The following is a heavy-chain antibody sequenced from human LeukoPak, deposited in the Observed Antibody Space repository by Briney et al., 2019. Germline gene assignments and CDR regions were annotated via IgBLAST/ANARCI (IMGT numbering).Heavy chain of an antibody. J-gene: IGHJ4*02. Sequence: ASVKVSCKASGYTFTSYYIHWVRQSPGQGLEWMGGINPSGGSTSYAQKFQGRVTLTRDTSTSTVYMELSTLRSEDTAVYYCARDATGTTLDYWGQGTLVTVSS. CDR3: ARDATGTTLDY. CDR1: GYTFTSYY. D-gene: IGHD1-1*01. V-gene: IGHV1-46*01. CDR2: INPSGGST.